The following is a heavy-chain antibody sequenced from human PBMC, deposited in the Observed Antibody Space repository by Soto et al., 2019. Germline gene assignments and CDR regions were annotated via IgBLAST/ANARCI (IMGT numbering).Heavy chain of an antibody. J-gene: IGHJ4*02. CDR3: ARVEMATSGIDY. CDR1: GFTFSSYS. CDR2: ISSSSSYI. Sequence: EVQLVESGGGLVKPGGSLRLSCAASGFTFSSYSMNWVRQAPGKGLEWVSSISSSSSYIYYADSVKGRFTISRDNDKKSLYLQMNSLRAEDTGVYYCARVEMATSGIDYWGQGTLVTVSS. D-gene: IGHD5-12*01. V-gene: IGHV3-21*01.